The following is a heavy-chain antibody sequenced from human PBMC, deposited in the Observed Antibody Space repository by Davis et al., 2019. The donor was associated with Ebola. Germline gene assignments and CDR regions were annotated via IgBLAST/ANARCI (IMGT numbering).Heavy chain of an antibody. CDR2: ISGSGGST. CDR1: GFTFSSYA. CDR3: AKVPDSSPNPFDY. Sequence: GESLKISCAASGFTFSSYAMSWVRQAPGKGLEWVSAISGSGGSTYYADSVKGRFTISRDNSKNTLYLQMNSLRAEDTAVYYCAKVPDSSPNPFDYWGQGTLVTVSS. D-gene: IGHD6-13*01. V-gene: IGHV3-23*01. J-gene: IGHJ4*02.